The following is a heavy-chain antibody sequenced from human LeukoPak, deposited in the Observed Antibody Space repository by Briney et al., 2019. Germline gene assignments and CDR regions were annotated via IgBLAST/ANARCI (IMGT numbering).Heavy chain of an antibody. D-gene: IGHD1-26*01. J-gene: IGHJ4*02. CDR1: GFTLSSYE. Sequence: GGSLRLSCAASGFTLSSYEINWVRQAPGKGLEWGSYISSSGSTTYYADSVKGRFTISRNNAKNSLYLQMNSLRAEATAVYYCARIGWALYSGTYFDYWGQGTLVTVSS. CDR2: ISSSGSTT. V-gene: IGHV3-48*03. CDR3: ARIGWALYSGTYFDY.